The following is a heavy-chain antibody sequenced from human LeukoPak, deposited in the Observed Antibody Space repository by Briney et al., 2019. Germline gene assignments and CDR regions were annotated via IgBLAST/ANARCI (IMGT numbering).Heavy chain of an antibody. V-gene: IGHV4-38-2*02. Sequence: SETLSLTCTVSHYSINDGYYWGWIRQPPGRGLEWIGNTYKDGTTHYNSSFSSRVTISVDTSENQFSLKLSSVTAADTAVYYCARSLYVGSYSPFDYWGQGTLVTVSS. D-gene: IGHD1-26*01. CDR1: HYSINDGYY. CDR3: ARSLYVGSYSPFDY. CDR2: TYKDGTT. J-gene: IGHJ4*02.